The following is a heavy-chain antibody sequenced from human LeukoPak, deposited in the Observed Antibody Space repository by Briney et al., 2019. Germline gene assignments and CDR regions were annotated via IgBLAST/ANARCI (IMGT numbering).Heavy chain of an antibody. CDR1: GGSFSGYY. Sequence: SETLALTCAVYGGSFSGYYWSWIRQPPGKGLEWIGEINHSGSTNYNPSLKSRVTISVDTSKNQFSLKLSSVTAADTAVYYCAIHIVVVPAAKKKNWFDPWGQGTLVTVSS. D-gene: IGHD2-2*01. V-gene: IGHV4-34*01. J-gene: IGHJ5*02. CDR2: INHSGST. CDR3: AIHIVVVPAAKKKNWFDP.